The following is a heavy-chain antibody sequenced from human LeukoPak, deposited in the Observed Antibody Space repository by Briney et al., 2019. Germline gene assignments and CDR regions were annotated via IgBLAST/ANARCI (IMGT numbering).Heavy chain of an antibody. D-gene: IGHD6-13*01. J-gene: IGHJ4*02. CDR2: ISYDGSNK. CDR3: AKGDKAIAAAGTFDY. Sequence: GRSLRLSCAASGFTFSSYGMHWVRQAPGKGLEWVAVISYDGSNKYYADSVKGRFTISRDNSKNTLYLQMNSLRAEDTAVYYCAKGDKAIAAAGTFDYWGQGTLVTVSS. V-gene: IGHV3-30*18. CDR1: GFTFSSYG.